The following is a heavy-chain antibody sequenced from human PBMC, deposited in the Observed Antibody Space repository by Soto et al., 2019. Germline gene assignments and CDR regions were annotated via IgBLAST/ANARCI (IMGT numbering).Heavy chain of an antibody. D-gene: IGHD2-15*01. CDR3: AGEVVVAATPTQDYFDY. CDR2: IIPIFGTA. V-gene: IGHV1-69*13. Sequence: SVKVSCKASGGTFSSYAISWVRQAPGQGLEWMGGIIPIFGTANYAQKFQGRVTITADESTSTAYMELSSLRSEDTAVYYCAGEVVVAATPTQDYFDYWGQGTLVTVSS. CDR1: GGTFSSYA. J-gene: IGHJ4*02.